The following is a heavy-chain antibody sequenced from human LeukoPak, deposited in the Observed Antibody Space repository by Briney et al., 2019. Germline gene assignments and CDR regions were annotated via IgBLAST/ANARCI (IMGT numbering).Heavy chain of an antibody. CDR1: GFTFSSYS. J-gene: IGHJ3*02. Sequence: GGSLRLSCAASGFTFSSYSMNWVRQAPGKGLEWVSSISSSSSYIYYADSVKGRFTISRDNAKNSLYLQMDSLRAEDTAVYYCASHGVVGATTSAFDIWGQGTMVTVSS. CDR3: ASHGVVGATTSAFDI. D-gene: IGHD1-26*01. CDR2: ISSSSSYI. V-gene: IGHV3-21*01.